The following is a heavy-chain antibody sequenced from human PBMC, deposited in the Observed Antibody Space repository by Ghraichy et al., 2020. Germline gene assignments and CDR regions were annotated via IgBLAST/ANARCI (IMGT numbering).Heavy chain of an antibody. CDR2: IGTSGATT. CDR1: GFTFSSYP. Sequence: GGSLRLSCAASGFTFSSYPMTWVRQAPGKGLEWVSSIGTSGATTYYADSVKGRFTISRDNSKNTLYLQMNSLRAEDTAVYYCAKMGSSFTDYWGQGTLVTVSS. D-gene: IGHD6-13*01. CDR3: AKMGSSFTDY. V-gene: IGHV3-23*01. J-gene: IGHJ4*02.